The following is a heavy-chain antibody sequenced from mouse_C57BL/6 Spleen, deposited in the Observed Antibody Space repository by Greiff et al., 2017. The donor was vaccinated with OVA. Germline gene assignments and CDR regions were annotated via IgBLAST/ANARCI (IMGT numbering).Heavy chain of an antibody. D-gene: IGHD2-4*01. Sequence: QVQLKQPGAELVRPGSSVKLSCKASGYTFTSYWMHWVKQRPIQGLEWIGNIDPSDSETHYNQKFKDKATLTVDKSSSTAYMQLSSLTSEDSAVYYGARQDYEGWYFDVWGTGTTVTVSS. V-gene: IGHV1-52*01. CDR1: GYTFTSYW. CDR2: IDPSDSET. J-gene: IGHJ1*03. CDR3: ARQDYEGWYFDV.